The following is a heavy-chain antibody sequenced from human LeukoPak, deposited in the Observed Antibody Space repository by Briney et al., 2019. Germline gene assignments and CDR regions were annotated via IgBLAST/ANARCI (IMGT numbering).Heavy chain of an antibody. CDR1: GFISSSYW. V-gene: IGHV3-23*01. CDR3: AKDTSTRWYSSTPLPGDY. J-gene: IGHJ4*02. CDR2: ITGSGGNT. D-gene: IGHD6-13*01. Sequence: GGSLRLSCAASGFISSSYWMSWVRQAPGKGLEWVSGITGSGGNTYYADSVKGRFTISRDNSKNTLYLQMSSLRAEDTAIYYCAKDTSTRWYSSTPLPGDYWGQGTLVTVSS.